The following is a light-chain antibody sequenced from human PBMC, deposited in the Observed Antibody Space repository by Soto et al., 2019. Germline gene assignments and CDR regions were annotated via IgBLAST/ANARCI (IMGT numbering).Light chain of an antibody. CDR1: QSINNY. CDR2: GAS. CDR3: EQYGSTPPT. Sequence: EIVMTQSPGTLSVSPGERATLFCRASQSINNYLAWYQQKPGQAPRLLIYGASSRASGIPDRFSGSGSGTDFTLIISRLEPEDFAVYYCEQYGSTPPTFGQGTKVDIK. J-gene: IGKJ1*01. V-gene: IGKV3-20*01.